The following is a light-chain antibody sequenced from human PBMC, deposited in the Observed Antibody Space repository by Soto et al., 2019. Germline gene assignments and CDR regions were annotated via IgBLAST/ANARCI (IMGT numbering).Light chain of an antibody. J-gene: IGLJ1*01. CDR2: SNS. Sequence: QSVLTQPPSASGTPGQRVTISCSGSSSNIGTYTVNWYQHLPGAAPKVLIFSNSHRPSGVPDRFSASKSGTSASLAISGLQSDDEADYYCAAWDDSLGGLYVVGTGTKLTVL. CDR3: AAWDDSLGGLYV. CDR1: SSNIGTYT. V-gene: IGLV1-44*01.